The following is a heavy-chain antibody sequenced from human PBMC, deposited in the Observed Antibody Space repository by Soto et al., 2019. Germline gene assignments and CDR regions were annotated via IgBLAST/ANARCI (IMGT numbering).Heavy chain of an antibody. CDR2: INHSGST. Sequence: SETLSLTCAVYGGSFSGYYWSWIRQPPGKGLEWIGEINHSGSTNYNPSLKSRVTISVDTSKNQFSLKLSSVTAADTAVYYCARRLRGSSWYFIRGAFDFWGQGTMVPVSS. CDR3: ARRLRGSSWYFIRGAFDF. D-gene: IGHD6-13*01. J-gene: IGHJ3*01. V-gene: IGHV4-34*01. CDR1: GGSFSGYY.